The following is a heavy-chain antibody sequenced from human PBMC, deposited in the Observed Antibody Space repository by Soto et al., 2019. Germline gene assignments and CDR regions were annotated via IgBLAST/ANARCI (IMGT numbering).Heavy chain of an antibody. CDR2: INAGNGNT. J-gene: IGHJ2*01. Sequence: ASVKVSCKASGYTFTSYATHWVRQAPGQRLEWMGWINAGNGNTKYSQKFQGRVTITRDTSASTAYMELSSLRSEDTAVYYCARGGSLYWYFDLWGRGTLVTSPQ. CDR1: GYTFTSYA. D-gene: IGHD1-26*01. V-gene: IGHV1-3*01. CDR3: ARGGSLYWYFDL.